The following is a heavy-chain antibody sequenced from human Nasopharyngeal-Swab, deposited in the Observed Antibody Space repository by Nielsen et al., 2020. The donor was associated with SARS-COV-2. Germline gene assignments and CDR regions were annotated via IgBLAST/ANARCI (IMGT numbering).Heavy chain of an antibody. CDR2: ISANNGNT. Sequence: ASVKVSCKASGYTFTSYDINWVRQATGQGLEWVGWISANNGNTNYAQKFRGRVTMTTDTSTSTAYMELRSLRSDDTAIYYCARDQWLVHYFDYWGQGTLVTVSS. CDR1: GYTFTSYD. CDR3: ARDQWLVHYFDY. D-gene: IGHD6-19*01. V-gene: IGHV1-18*01. J-gene: IGHJ4*02.